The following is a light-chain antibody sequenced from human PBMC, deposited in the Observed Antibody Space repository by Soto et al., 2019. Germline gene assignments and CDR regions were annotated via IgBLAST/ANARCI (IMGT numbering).Light chain of an antibody. CDR2: RNS. V-gene: IGLV1-47*01. CDR1: SSNIGSNY. Sequence: QSVLTQPPSASGTPGQRVTISCSGSSSNIGSNYVYWYQQFPGTAPKLLISRNSQRPSGVPDRFSASKSGTSASLAISGLRSEDEANYYCATWDDSLGRPGFGGGTKVTVL. J-gene: IGLJ3*02. CDR3: ATWDDSLGRPG.